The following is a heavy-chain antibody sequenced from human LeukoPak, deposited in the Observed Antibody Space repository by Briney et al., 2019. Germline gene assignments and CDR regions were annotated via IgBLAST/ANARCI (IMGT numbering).Heavy chain of an antibody. CDR3: AKSDCSFTSCYVRDW. CDR2: NSGSGHST. V-gene: IGHV3-23*01. Sequence: GGSLRLACAASAFTFHSYAMGWVRQAPGKRLVWLSVNSGSGHSTSDADSLKGRFAISRDNSQNTLYMQTNSLRAEDTAVYYCAKSDCSFTSCYVRDWWGQGTLVTVSS. J-gene: IGHJ1*01. CDR1: AFTFHSYA. D-gene: IGHD2-2*01.